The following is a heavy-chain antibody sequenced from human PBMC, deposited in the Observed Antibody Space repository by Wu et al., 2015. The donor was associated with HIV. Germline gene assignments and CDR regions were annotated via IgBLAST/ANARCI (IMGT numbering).Heavy chain of an antibody. CDR3: GRAEWEVLPVLFDY. CDR1: GFTFTNDY. J-gene: IGHJ4*02. D-gene: IGHD1-26*01. V-gene: IGHV1-46*03. Sequence: QVQLVQSRAEVKKPGASVKVSCKTSGFTFTNDYFHWVRQAPGQGLEWMGIINPSGDSTNYAQKFQGRVTMTRDTSTSTVYMELSSLKSEDTAVYYCGRAEWEVLPVLFDYRGQGTLVTVSS. CDR2: INPSGDST.